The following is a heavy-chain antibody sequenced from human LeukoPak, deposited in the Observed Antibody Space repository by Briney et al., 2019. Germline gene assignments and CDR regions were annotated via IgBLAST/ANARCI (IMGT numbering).Heavy chain of an antibody. CDR3: ARGLYHYGSGSCLGDY. J-gene: IGHJ4*02. Sequence: GASVKVSCKASGYTCTGYYMHWVRQAPGQGLEWMGWINPNSGGTNYSQKFQGRVTMTRDTSISTAYMELSRLRSDDTAVYYCARGLYHYGSGSCLGDYWGQGTLVTVSS. CDR2: INPNSGGT. D-gene: IGHD3-10*01. CDR1: GYTCTGYY. V-gene: IGHV1-2*02.